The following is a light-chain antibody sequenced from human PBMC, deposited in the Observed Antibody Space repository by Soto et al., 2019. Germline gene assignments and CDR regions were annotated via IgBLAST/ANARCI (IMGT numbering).Light chain of an antibody. J-gene: IGLJ1*01. Sequence: QSVLTQPPSASGSPGQSVTISCTGTSSDVGGYNYVSWYQQHPGKAPKLMIYDVSKRPSGVPDRFSGSKSGNTASLTVPGLQADDEADYYCSSYAGTHVVFGTGTKLTVL. CDR2: DVS. CDR3: SSYAGTHVV. V-gene: IGLV2-8*01. CDR1: SSDVGGYNY.